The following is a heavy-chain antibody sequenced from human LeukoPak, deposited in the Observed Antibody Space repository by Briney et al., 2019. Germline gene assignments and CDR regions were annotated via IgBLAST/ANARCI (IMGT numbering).Heavy chain of an antibody. CDR3: TRRYCTTTNCYAFDS. CDR2: ISGSGDDK. Sequence: GGSLRLSCAASGFTFSSYAMNWVRQAPGRGLEWVSSISGSGDDKIYADSVTGRFTISRDNAKTSQYLQMNSLRAEDTAIYYCTRRYCTTTNCYAFDSWGPGTLVTVSS. J-gene: IGHJ4*02. V-gene: IGHV3-21*01. CDR1: GFTFSSYA. D-gene: IGHD2-2*01.